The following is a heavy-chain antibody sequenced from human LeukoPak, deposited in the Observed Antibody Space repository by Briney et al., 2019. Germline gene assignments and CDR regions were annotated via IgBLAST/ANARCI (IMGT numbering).Heavy chain of an antibody. J-gene: IGHJ4*02. D-gene: IGHD2-2*01. V-gene: IGHV3-21*01. CDR1: GFTFSSYG. Sequence: GGSLRLSCAASGFTFSSYGMNWVRQAPGKGLEWVSSISSSSSYIYYADSVKGRFTISRDNAKNSLYLQMNSLRAEDTAVYYCARGDCSSTSCYLYYFDYWGQGTLVTVSS. CDR3: ARGDCSSTSCYLYYFDY. CDR2: ISSSSSYI.